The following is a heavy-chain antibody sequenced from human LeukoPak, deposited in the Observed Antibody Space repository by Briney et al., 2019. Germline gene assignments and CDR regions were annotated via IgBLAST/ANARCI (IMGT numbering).Heavy chain of an antibody. CDR1: GYTFTSYG. J-gene: IGHJ3*02. Sequence: ASVKVSCKASGYTFTSYGISWVRQAPGQGLEWMGWMNPNSGNTGYAQKFQGRVTMTRNTSISTAYMELSSLTSEDTAVYYCARGEWFAFDIWGQGTMVTVSS. CDR2: MNPNSGNT. V-gene: IGHV1-8*02. CDR3: ARGEWFAFDI. D-gene: IGHD2-8*01.